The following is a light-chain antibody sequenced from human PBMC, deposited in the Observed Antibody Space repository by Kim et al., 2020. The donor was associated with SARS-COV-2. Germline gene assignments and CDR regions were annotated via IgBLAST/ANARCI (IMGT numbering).Light chain of an antibody. V-gene: IGLV3-25*03. CDR1: ALPKQY. Sequence: SYELTQPPSVSVSPGQTAMITCSGDALPKQYAYWYQQKPGQAPVLVIYKDSERPSGIPERFSGSSSGTTVTLTISGVQAEDEADYYCQSADSSGTYVVFG. J-gene: IGLJ2*01. CDR3: QSADSSGTYVV. CDR2: KDS.